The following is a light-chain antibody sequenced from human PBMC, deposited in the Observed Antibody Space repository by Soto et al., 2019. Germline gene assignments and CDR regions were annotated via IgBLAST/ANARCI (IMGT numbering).Light chain of an antibody. CDR2: GAS. Sequence: EIVLTQSPGTLSLSPGERATLSCRASQSVSSNSLAWYQQRPGQAPRLLIYGASSRATGIPGRFSGSGSGTDFTLTISRLEPEDSAVYYCQQYGSSPRTFGQGTKVEIK. CDR3: QQYGSSPRT. J-gene: IGKJ1*01. V-gene: IGKV3-20*01. CDR1: QSVSSNS.